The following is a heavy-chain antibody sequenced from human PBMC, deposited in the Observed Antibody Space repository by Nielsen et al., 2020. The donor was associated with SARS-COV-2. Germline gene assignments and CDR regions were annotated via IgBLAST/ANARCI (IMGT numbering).Heavy chain of an antibody. J-gene: IGHJ4*02. D-gene: IGHD4-17*01. V-gene: IGHV3-33*08. CDR1: GFNFSTYW. CDR3: ARRPRTTVNFDY. Sequence: GESLKISCAASGFNFSTYWMSWVRQAPGKGLEWVAVIWSDGSNKYYVDSVRGRFTISRDNSKNILYLQMDSLRVEDTAVYYCARRPRTTVNFDYWGQGTLVTVSS. CDR2: IWSDGSNK.